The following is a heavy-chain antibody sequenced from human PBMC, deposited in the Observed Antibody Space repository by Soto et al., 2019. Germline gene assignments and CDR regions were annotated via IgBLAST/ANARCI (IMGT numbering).Heavy chain of an antibody. Sequence: GESLQISCKGYGYSFTTYWIGCVRQTPGKGLEWMGIIYPGDSDTRYSPSFQGQVTMSADKSIKTAYLQWSSLKASDTAIYYCTRQLYCSSSSCYRAIDYWGQGTLVTVSS. CDR3: TRQLYCSSSSCYRAIDY. CDR2: IYPGDSDT. V-gene: IGHV5-51*01. J-gene: IGHJ4*02. D-gene: IGHD2-2*01. CDR1: GYSFTTYW.